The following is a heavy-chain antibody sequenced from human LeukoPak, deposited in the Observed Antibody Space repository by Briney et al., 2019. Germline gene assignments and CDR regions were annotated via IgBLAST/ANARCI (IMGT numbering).Heavy chain of an antibody. Sequence: TGGSLRLSCAASGFTFSTYTMYWVRHPPGKGLEWVSIIGSSGGGIHYADSVKGRFTISRDNSKNTLYLQMNSLRAEDTAVYYCATEGYYYDSSGYPGAGLDAFDIWGQGTMVTVSS. J-gene: IGHJ3*02. CDR1: GFTFSTYT. V-gene: IGHV3-23*01. D-gene: IGHD3-22*01. CDR3: ATEGYYYDSSGYPGAGLDAFDI. CDR2: IGSSGGGI.